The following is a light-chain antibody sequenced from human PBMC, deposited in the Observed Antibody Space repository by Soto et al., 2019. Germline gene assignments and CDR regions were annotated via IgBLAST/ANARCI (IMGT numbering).Light chain of an antibody. CDR1: ESVHSN. J-gene: IGKJ3*01. CDR3: QHYSTWPPT. V-gene: IGKV3-15*01. Sequence: EMVMTQSPATLSVSPGERVTLSCRASESVHSNLAWYQQKPGQGPSLLIYYASTRVTGVPDRFSGSGSGTDFPLTIITLQSEDFGVYYCQHYSTWPPTFGPGTKVEIK. CDR2: YAS.